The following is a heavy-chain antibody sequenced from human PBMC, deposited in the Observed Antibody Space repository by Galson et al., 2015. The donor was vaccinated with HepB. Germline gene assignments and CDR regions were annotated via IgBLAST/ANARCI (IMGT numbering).Heavy chain of an antibody. CDR3: ARDRKGWFDP. J-gene: IGHJ5*02. V-gene: IGHV3-48*01. Sequence: SLRLSCAASGFTFSSYSMNWVRQAPGKGLEWVSYISSSSSTIYYADSVKGRFTISRDNAKNSLYLQMNSLRAEDTAVYYCARDRKGWFDPWGQGTLVTVSS. CDR1: GFTFSSYS. CDR2: ISSSSSTI.